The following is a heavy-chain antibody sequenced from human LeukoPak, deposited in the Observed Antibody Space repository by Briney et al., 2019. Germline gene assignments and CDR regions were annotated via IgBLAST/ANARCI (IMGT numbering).Heavy chain of an antibody. Sequence: RASVKVSCKASGGTFSSYAISWVRQAPGQGLEWMGGTIPIFGTANYAQKFQGRVTITTDESTSTAYMELSSLRSEDTAVYYCARDRGSNHFDYWGQGTLVTVSS. V-gene: IGHV1-69*05. CDR3: ARDRGSNHFDY. J-gene: IGHJ4*02. CDR1: GGTFSSYA. CDR2: TIPIFGTA. D-gene: IGHD4-11*01.